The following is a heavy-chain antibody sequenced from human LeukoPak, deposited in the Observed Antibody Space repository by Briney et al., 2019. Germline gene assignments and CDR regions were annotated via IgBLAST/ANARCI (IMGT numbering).Heavy chain of an antibody. CDR3: ARDSVEMATIDH. CDR1: GFTFSDYY. Sequence: GSLRLSCAASGFTFSDYYMSWIRQAPGKGLGWVSYISSSGSTIYYADSVKGRFTIFRDNAKNSLYLQMNSLRAEDTAVYYCARDSVEMATIDHWGQGTLVTVSS. CDR2: ISSSGSTI. J-gene: IGHJ4*02. D-gene: IGHD5-24*01. V-gene: IGHV3-11*01.